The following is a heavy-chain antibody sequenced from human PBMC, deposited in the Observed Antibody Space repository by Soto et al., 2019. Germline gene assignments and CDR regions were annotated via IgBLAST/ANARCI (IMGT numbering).Heavy chain of an antibody. J-gene: IGHJ6*02. D-gene: IGHD3-16*01. CDR2: IIPILGET. CDR3: ARGLGGRMDD. CDR1: GTMLSSYT. Sequence: QVQLVQSGAEVKKPGSSVRVSCKASGTMLSSYTISWVRQAPGQGLEWMGRIIPILGETNSAQKFQGRVTLTADKSTNTAYMELNSLRLEDTALYYCARGLGGRMDDWGQGTTVTVSS. V-gene: IGHV1-69*08.